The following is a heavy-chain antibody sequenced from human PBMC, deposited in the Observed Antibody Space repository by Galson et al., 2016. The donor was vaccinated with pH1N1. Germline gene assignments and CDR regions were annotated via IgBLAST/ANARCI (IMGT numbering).Heavy chain of an antibody. Sequence: ETLSLTCTVSGGSISSYYWSWIRQPPGKGLEWIGYIYYSGSTNYNPSLKSRVTISVDTSKNQFSLKLRSVTAADTAVYYCARGQSGGGWYLTDAFDIWGQGTMVTVSS. CDR2: IYYSGST. V-gene: IGHV4-59*01. D-gene: IGHD2-15*01. CDR1: GGSISSYY. CDR3: ARGQSGGGWYLTDAFDI. J-gene: IGHJ3*02.